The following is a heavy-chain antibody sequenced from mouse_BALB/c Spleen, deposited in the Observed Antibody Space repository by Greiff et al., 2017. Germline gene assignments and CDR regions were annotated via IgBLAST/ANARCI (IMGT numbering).Heavy chain of an antibody. CDR1: GYSITSDYA. J-gene: IGHJ3*01. CDR2: ISYSGST. D-gene: IGHD3-2*01. CDR3: ASQTARATFAY. Sequence: EVQRVESGPGLVKPSQSLSLTCTVTGYSITSDYAWNWIRQFPGNKLEWMGYISYSGSTSYNPSLKSRISITRDTSKNQFFLQLNSVTTEDTATYYCASQTARATFAYWGQGTLVTVSA. V-gene: IGHV3-2*02.